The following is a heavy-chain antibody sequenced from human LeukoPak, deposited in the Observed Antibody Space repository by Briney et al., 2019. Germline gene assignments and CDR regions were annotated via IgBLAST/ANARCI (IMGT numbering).Heavy chain of an antibody. Sequence: PSETLSLTCTVSGGSISGYYWSWIRQPPGKGLECIGYIYYSGSTNYNPSLKSRVTISVDTSKNQFSLKLSSVTAADTAVYYCARLPVSGGPYGMDVWGQGTTVTVSS. CDR1: GGSISGYY. D-gene: IGHD3-16*01. CDR2: IYYSGST. CDR3: ARLPVSGGPYGMDV. J-gene: IGHJ6*02. V-gene: IGHV4-59*08.